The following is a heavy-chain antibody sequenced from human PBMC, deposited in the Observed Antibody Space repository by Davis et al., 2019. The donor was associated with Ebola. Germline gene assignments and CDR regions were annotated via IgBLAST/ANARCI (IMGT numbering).Heavy chain of an antibody. CDR1: GFTFSSYE. V-gene: IGHV3-74*01. D-gene: IGHD3-3*01. Sequence: PGGSLRLSCVASGFTFSSYEMNWVRQTPGKGLVWVSRINSDGSSTSYADSVKGRFTISRDNAKNTLYLQMNSLRAEDTAVYYCASGGDFWSGYYDYWGQGTLVTVSS. CDR3: ASGGDFWSGYYDY. CDR2: INSDGSST. J-gene: IGHJ4*02.